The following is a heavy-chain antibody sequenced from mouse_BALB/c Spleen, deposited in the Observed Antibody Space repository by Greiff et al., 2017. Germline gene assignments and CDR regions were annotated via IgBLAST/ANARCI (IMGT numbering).Heavy chain of an antibody. J-gene: IGHJ2*01. V-gene: IGHV5-4*02. CDR2: ISDGGSYT. CDR1: GFTFSDYY. Sequence: EVQRVESGGGLVKPGGSLKLSCAASGFTFSDYYMYWVRQTPEKRLEWVATISDGGSYTYYPDSVKGRFTISRDNAKNNLYLQMSSLKSEDTAMYYCARDDPNYWGQGTTLTVSS. CDR3: ARDDPNY.